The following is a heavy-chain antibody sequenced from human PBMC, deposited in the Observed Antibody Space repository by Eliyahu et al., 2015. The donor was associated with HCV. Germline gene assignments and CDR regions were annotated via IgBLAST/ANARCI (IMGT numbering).Heavy chain of an antibody. V-gene: IGHV3-23*04. Sequence: EVQLVESGGALVQPGGSLXLSCAASGLTFSIYAMSWVRQAPGEGLEWVSTISGSGGDTYYADSVKGRFTISRDNSKNTVYLQMNSLRAEDTAVYYCAKYYDSSPIWGQGTMVTVSS. CDR1: GLTFSIYA. CDR2: ISGSGGDT. CDR3: AKYYDSSPI. D-gene: IGHD3-22*01. J-gene: IGHJ3*02.